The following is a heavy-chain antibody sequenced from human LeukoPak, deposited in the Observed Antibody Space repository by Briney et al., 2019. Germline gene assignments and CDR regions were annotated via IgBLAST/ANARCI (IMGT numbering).Heavy chain of an antibody. Sequence: PSETLSLTCAVSGGSISSSSWWTWVRPPPGRGLEWIGEIYHSGSTNYNPSLKSRVTISIDKSKNQFSLRLSSVTAADTAVYYCARAYSSGMGVWGQGTTVTVSS. D-gene: IGHD2-21*01. CDR2: IYHSGST. CDR3: ARAYSSGMGV. V-gene: IGHV4-4*02. CDR1: GGSISSSSW. J-gene: IGHJ6*02.